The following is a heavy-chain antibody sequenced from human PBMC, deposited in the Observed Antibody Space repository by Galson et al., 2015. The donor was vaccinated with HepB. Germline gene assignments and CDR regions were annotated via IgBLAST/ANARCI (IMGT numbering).Heavy chain of an antibody. D-gene: IGHD2-8*01. Sequence: PALEKPTQTLTLTCTFSGFSLSTSGVGVGWIRQPPGTALEWLALIYWNDDKRYSPSLKSRLTITKDTSKNQVVLTMTNMDPVDTATYYCAHVDCTNGVCCTPIFDYWGQGTLVTVSS. CDR3: AHVDCTNGVCCTPIFDY. J-gene: IGHJ4*02. CDR2: IYWNDDK. V-gene: IGHV2-5*01. CDR1: GFSLSTSGVG.